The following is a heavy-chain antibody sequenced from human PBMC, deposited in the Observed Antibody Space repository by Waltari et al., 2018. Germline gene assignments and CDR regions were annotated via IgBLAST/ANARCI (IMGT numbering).Heavy chain of an antibody. CDR2: IKQDGSEK. Sequence: EVQLVESGGGLVQPGGSLRLSCAASGFTFSSYWMSWVRQAPGKGLEWVANIKQDGSEKYYVDSGKGRFTISRDNAKNSLYLQMNSLRAEDTAVYYCASSYGSGIAFFDYWGQGTLVTVSS. D-gene: IGHD3-10*01. J-gene: IGHJ4*02. CDR1: GFTFSSYW. V-gene: IGHV3-7*01. CDR3: ASSYGSGIAFFDY.